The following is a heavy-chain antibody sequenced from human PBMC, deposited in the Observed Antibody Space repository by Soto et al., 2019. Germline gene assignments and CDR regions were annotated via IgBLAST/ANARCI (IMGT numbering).Heavy chain of an antibody. J-gene: IGHJ6*02. V-gene: IGHV3-64*01. D-gene: IGHD1-26*01. CDR2: INSNGGTT. Sequence: GGSLRLSCAASGFTFSSYAMSWVRQAPGKGLEYVSTINSNGGTTYYGNSVKDRFTISRDNSKNTLYLQMGSLRADDMAVYFCAREGGSYNYYSYGMDVWGQGTTVTVSS. CDR1: GFTFSSYA. CDR3: AREGGSYNYYSYGMDV.